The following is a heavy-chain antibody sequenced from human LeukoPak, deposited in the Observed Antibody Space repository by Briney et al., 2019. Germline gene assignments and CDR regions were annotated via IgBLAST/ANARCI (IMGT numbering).Heavy chain of an antibody. CDR1: GFTFSNYG. J-gene: IGHJ4*02. V-gene: IGHV3-23*01. CDR2: VSVSGGST. CDR3: AKDRRYDRSWYGAGDY. Sequence: GGSLRLSCAASGFTFSNYGMSWVRQAPGKGLEWVSAVSVSGGSTYYADSVKGRFTISRDNSNNTLYLQMNSLRAEDTAVYYCAKDRRYDRSWYGAGDYWGQGTLVTVSS. D-gene: IGHD6-13*01.